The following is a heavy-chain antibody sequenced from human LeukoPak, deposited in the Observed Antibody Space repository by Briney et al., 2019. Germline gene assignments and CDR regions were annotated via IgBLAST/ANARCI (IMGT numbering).Heavy chain of an antibody. CDR2: ISRSSSYI. Sequence: AGGSLRLSCAASGFTFSDHYMDWVRQAPGKGLEWVSSISRSSSYIYYADSVKGRFTISRDNAKNSLYLQMNSLRAEDTAVYYCARGLVATQRGYYYYMDVWGKGTTVTVSS. CDR1: GFTFSDHY. J-gene: IGHJ6*03. D-gene: IGHD5-12*01. CDR3: ARGLVATQRGYYYYMDV. V-gene: IGHV3-21*01.